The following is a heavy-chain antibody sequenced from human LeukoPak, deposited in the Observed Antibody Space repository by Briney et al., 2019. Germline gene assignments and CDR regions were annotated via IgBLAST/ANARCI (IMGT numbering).Heavy chain of an antibody. D-gene: IGHD2-2*01. J-gene: IGHJ5*02. V-gene: IGHV1-18*01. CDR2: ISAYNGNT. Sequence: ASVKVSCKASGYTFTSYGISWVRQAPGQGPEWMGWISAYNGNTNYAQKLQGRVTMTTDTSTSTAYMELRSLRSDDTAVYYCARVYCSSTSCNNWFDPWGQGTLVTVSS. CDR3: ARVYCSSTSCNNWFDP. CDR1: GYTFTSYG.